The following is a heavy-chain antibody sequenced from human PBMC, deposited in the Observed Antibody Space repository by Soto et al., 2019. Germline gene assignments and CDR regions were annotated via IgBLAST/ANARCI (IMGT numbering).Heavy chain of an antibody. J-gene: IGHJ3*02. V-gene: IGHV4-31*03. CDR1: GGSISSGGYS. Sequence: SETLSLTCTVSGGSISSGGYSWSWIRQHPGKGLEWIGYIYYSGSTYYNPSLKSRVTISVDTSKNQFSLKLSSVTAADTAVYYCARASEIPDIVLVPAATDAFDIWGQGTMVT. CDR2: IYYSGST. D-gene: IGHD2-2*01. CDR3: ARASEIPDIVLVPAATDAFDI.